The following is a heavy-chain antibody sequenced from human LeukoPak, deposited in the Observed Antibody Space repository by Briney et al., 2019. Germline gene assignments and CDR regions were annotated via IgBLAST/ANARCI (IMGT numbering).Heavy chain of an antibody. CDR2: INPNSGGT. V-gene: IGHV1-2*02. D-gene: IGHD3-22*01. CDR1: GYTFTGYY. Sequence: ASVKVSCKASGYTFTGYYMHWVRQAPGQGLEWMGWINPNSGGTNYAQKFQGRVTMTTDTSTSTAYMELRSLRSDDTAVYYCANHYYDSSGLGYWGQGTLVTVSS. CDR3: ANHYYDSSGLGY. J-gene: IGHJ4*02.